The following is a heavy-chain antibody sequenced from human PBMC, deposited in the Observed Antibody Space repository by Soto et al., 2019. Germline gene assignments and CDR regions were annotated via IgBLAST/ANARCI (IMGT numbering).Heavy chain of an antibody. CDR3: PRESEDLTSNVDY. CDR1: GFTFTRYS. V-gene: IGHV3-21*06. J-gene: IGHJ4*02. D-gene: IGHD1-1*01. Sequence: PGESLKISCAASGFTFTRYSMNWVRQAPGKGLEWVSSISSTTNYIYYGDSMKGRFTISRDNAKNSLYLEMNSLRAEDTAVYYCPRESEDLTSNVDYWGQGILVTLSA. CDR2: ISSTTNYI.